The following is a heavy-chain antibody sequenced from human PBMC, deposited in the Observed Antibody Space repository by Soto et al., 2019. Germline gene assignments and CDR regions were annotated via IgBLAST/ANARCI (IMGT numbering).Heavy chain of an antibody. J-gene: IGHJ6*02. D-gene: IGHD2-2*01. CDR2: IFHSGTT. CDR3: ARVYVPAASHYYYYGMDV. V-gene: IGHV4-38-2*01. Sequence: SETLSLTCAVSGEYISNGYYWAWIRQPPGKWLEWIGSIFHSGTTYYNPSIKSRVTIAVDTSKNQFSLKLSSLRSEDTAVYYCARVYVPAASHYYYYGMDVWGQGTTVTVSS. CDR1: GEYISNGYY.